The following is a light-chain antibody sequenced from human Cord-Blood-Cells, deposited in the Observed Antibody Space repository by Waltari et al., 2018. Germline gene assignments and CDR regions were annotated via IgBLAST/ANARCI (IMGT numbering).Light chain of an antibody. Sequence: DIQMTQSQSSLSASVGDRVTITCRASQSISSYLNWYQQKPGKAPKPLIYAASSLQSGVPSRFSGSGSGTDFTLTISSLQPEDFATYYCQQSYSTLLFTFGPGTKVDIK. CDR2: AAS. V-gene: IGKV1-39*01. CDR1: QSISSY. J-gene: IGKJ3*01. CDR3: QQSYSTLLFT.